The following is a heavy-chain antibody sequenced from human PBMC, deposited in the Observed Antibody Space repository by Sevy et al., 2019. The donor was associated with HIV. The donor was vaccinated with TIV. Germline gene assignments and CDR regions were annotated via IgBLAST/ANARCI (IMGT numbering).Heavy chain of an antibody. Sequence: ASVKVSCKASGYNFRSYNMNWVRQAPGQGLEWMGWINTNTGNPTYVQGFTGRFVFSLDTSVRTAYLEISSLKAEDTAVYYCARELGPFDYWGQGTRVTVPQ. CDR1: GYNFRSYN. D-gene: IGHD3-16*01. CDR3: ARELGPFDY. CDR2: INTNTGNP. J-gene: IGHJ4*02. V-gene: IGHV7-4-1*02.